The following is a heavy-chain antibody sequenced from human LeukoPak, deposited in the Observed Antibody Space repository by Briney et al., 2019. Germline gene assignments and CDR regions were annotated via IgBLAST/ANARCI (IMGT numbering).Heavy chain of an antibody. J-gene: IGHJ4*02. CDR2: IYSGGST. Sequence: PGGSLRLSCAASGFTFSCYNMNWVRQAPGKGLEWVSVIYSGGSTYYADSVKGRFTISRDNSKNTLYLQMNSLRAEDTAVYYCARDSYYGSGSFDYWGQGTLVTVSS. CDR1: GFTFSCYN. V-gene: IGHV3-66*02. CDR3: ARDSYYGSGSFDY. D-gene: IGHD3-10*01.